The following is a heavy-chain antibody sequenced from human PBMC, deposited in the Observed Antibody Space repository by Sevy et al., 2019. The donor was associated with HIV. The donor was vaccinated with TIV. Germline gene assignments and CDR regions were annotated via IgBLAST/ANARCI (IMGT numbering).Heavy chain of an antibody. CDR1: GGSISSSSYY. CDR2: IYYSGST. J-gene: IGHJ6*02. D-gene: IGHD6-13*01. CDR3: ARDLGIAAAGTDYYGMDV. V-gene: IGHV4-39*02. Sequence: SETLSLTCTDSGGSISSSSYYWGWIRQPPGKGLEWIGSIYYSGSTYYYPSLKSRVTISVDTSKNQFSLKLSSVTAADTAVYYCARDLGIAAAGTDYYGMDVWGQGTTVTVSS.